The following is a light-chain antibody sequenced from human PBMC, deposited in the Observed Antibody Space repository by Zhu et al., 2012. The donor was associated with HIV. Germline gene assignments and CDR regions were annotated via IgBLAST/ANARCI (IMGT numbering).Light chain of an antibody. V-gene: IGKV3-20*01. Sequence: EIVMTQSPGTLSLSPGERATLFCRASQSVSSSYLAWYQQKPGQAPRLLIYGASNRATGIPDRFSGSGSGTDFTLTISRLEPEDFAVYYCQQYGGSPMYSFGQGTKLE. J-gene: IGKJ2*03. CDR3: QQYGGSPMYS. CDR2: GAS. CDR1: QSVSSSY.